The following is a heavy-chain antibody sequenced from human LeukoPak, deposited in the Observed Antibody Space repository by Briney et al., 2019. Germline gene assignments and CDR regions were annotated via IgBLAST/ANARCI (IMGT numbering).Heavy chain of an antibody. Sequence: SETLSLTCTVSGGSISSGSYYWSWIRQPAGKGLEWIGRIYTSGSTNYNPSLKSRVTISVDTSKNQFSLKLSSVTAADTAVYYCATIAAAGPYRFLHYFDYWGQGTLVTVSS. CDR1: GGSISSGSYY. D-gene: IGHD6-13*01. CDR3: ATIAAAGPYRFLHYFDY. CDR2: IYTSGST. J-gene: IGHJ4*02. V-gene: IGHV4-61*02.